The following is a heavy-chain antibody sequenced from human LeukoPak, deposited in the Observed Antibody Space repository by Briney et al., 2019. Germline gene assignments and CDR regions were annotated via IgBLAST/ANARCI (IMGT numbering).Heavy chain of an antibody. CDR3: ARLSGRDYYFDY. Sequence: PSGTLSLTCTVSGGSVNSGSYFWSWIRQPAGKGLEWIGRMFTTGTINYNPSLKSRVTISLDTSKNQFSLKLSSVTAADTAVYYCARLSGRDYYFDYWGQGTLVTASS. J-gene: IGHJ4*02. CDR1: GGSVNSGSYF. D-gene: IGHD4/OR15-4a*01. CDR2: MFTTGTI. V-gene: IGHV4-61*02.